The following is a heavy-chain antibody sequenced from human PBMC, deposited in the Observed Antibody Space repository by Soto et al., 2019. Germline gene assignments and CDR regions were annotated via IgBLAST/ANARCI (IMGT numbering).Heavy chain of an antibody. CDR1: GFTFSSYS. CDR2: ISSSSSYI. J-gene: IGHJ4*02. CDR3: ARESASYYDFWSGYYVGTPDY. V-gene: IGHV3-21*01. D-gene: IGHD3-3*01. Sequence: ESGGGLVKPGGSLRLSCAASGFTFSSYSMNWVRQAPGKGLEWVSSISSSSSYIYYADSVKGRFTISRDNAKNSLYLQMNSLRAEDTAVYYCARESASYYDFWSGYYVGTPDYWGQGTLVTVSS.